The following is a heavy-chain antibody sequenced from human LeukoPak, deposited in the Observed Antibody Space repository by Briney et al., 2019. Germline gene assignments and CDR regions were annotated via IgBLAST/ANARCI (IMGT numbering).Heavy chain of an antibody. CDR2: IYYSGST. J-gene: IGHJ3*02. Sequence: SETLSLTCTVSGGSISSSSYYWGWIRQPPGKGLEWIGSIYYSGSTYYNPSLKSRVTISVDTSKNQFSLKLSSVTAADTAVYYCARGGFWAYYDFWSGYYTDAFDIWGQGTMVTVSS. D-gene: IGHD3-3*01. CDR1: GGSISSSSYY. CDR3: ARGGFWAYYDFWSGYYTDAFDI. V-gene: IGHV4-39*07.